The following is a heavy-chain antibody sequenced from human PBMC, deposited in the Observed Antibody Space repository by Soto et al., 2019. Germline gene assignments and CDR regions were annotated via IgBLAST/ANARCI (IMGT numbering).Heavy chain of an antibody. V-gene: IGHV4-59*01. CDR1: GGSISSYY. CDR2: IYYSGST. Sequence: SETLSLTCTVSGGSISSYYWSWIRQPPGKGLEWIGYIYYSGSTNYNPSLKSRVTISVDTSKSQFSLKLSSVTAADTAVYYCARARMRVNYGMDVWGQGTTVTV. D-gene: IGHD3-3*01. J-gene: IGHJ6*02. CDR3: ARARMRVNYGMDV.